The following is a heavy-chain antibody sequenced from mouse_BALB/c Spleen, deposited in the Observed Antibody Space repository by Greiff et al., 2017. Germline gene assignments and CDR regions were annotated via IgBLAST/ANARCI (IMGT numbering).Heavy chain of an antibody. V-gene: IGHV14-3*02. CDR1: GFNIKDTY. D-gene: IGHD1-2*01. J-gene: IGHJ3*01. CDR2: IDPANGNT. CDR3: ARGGITTATFAY. Sequence: EVQLQQSGAELVKPGASVKLSCTASGFNIKDTYMHWVKQRPEQGLEWIGRIDPANGNTKYDPKFQGKATITADTSSNTAYLQLSSLTSEDTAVYYCARGGITTATFAYWGQGTLVTVSA.